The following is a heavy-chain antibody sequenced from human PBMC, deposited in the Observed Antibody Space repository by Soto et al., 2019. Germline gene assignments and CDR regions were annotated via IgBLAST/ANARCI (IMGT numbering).Heavy chain of an antibody. CDR2: IIPMFGTA. CDR3: ARGWGYDSNDYYYAY. Sequence: QVQLVQAGAEVRKPGSSVKVSCKASGGTFSRHAISWVRQAPGQGLEWMGGIIPMFGTANHAQKFQGRVTIMADESTSRGYMELSSLRSEDTAMYYCARGWGYDSNDYYYAYWGQGTLVIVSS. CDR1: GGTFSRHA. V-gene: IGHV1-69*01. J-gene: IGHJ4*02. D-gene: IGHD3-22*01.